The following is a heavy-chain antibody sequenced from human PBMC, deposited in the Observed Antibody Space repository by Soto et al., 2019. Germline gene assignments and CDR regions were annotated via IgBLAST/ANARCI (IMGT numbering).Heavy chain of an antibody. CDR3: ARDLAKGGGSAGFDY. CDR2: IIPIFGTA. Sequence: GASVKVSCKASGGTFSSYAISWVRQAPGQGLEWMGGIIPIFGTANYAQKFQGRVTITADESTSTAYMALTRLRSDDTAVYYCARDLAKGGGSAGFDYWGQGTLVTVSS. V-gene: IGHV1-69*13. J-gene: IGHJ4*02. D-gene: IGHD1-26*01. CDR1: GGTFSSYA.